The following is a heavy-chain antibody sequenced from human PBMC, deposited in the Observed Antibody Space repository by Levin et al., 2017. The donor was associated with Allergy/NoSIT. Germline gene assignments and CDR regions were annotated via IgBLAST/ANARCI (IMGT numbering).Heavy chain of an antibody. V-gene: IGHV4-39*01. CDR3: ARQCYDILTGYYNFDY. CDR2: IYNSGST. Sequence: SETLSLTCTVSGGSISSSISYWGWIRQAPGKGLEWIGSIYNSGSTYYNPSLKSRVTTSVDTSKNQFSLMLSSVTAADTAVYYFARQCYDILTGYYNFDYWGQGTLVTVSS. D-gene: IGHD3-9*01. J-gene: IGHJ4*02. CDR1: GGSISSSISY.